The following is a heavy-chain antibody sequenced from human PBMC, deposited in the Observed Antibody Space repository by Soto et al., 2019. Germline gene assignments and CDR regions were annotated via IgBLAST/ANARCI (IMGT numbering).Heavy chain of an antibody. Sequence: SETLSLTCTVSAASFSKYYWSWIRQPPGKGLEWIGYVYFSGNTNYNPSLKRRVSISIDTSKNQISLNLSSVTAADTAVYYCASVTFGGVVLAHWGQGTLVTVSS. D-gene: IGHD3-16*01. CDR2: VYFSGNT. CDR1: AASFSKYY. J-gene: IGHJ4*02. CDR3: ASVTFGGVVLAH. V-gene: IGHV4-59*01.